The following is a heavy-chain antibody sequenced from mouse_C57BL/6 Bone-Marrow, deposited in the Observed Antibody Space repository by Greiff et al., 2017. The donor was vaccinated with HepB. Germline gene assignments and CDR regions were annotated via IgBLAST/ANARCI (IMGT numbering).Heavy chain of an antibody. CDR1: GYAFSSYW. D-gene: IGHD2-4*01. CDR2: IYPGDGDT. J-gene: IGHJ1*03. CDR3: ARSLYDYDGYWYFEV. Sequence: QVQLQQSGAELVKPGASVKISCKASGYAFSSYWMNWVKQRPGKGLEWIGQIYPGDGDTNYNGKFKGKATLTADKSSSTAYMQLSSLTSEDSAVYFCARSLYDYDGYWYFEVWGTGTPVTVSS. V-gene: IGHV1-80*01.